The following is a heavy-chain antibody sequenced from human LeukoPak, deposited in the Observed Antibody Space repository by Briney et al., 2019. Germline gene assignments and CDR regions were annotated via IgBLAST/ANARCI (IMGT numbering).Heavy chain of an antibody. V-gene: IGHV3-30*02. D-gene: IGHD1-7*01. CDR2: IRDDGSDT. CDR1: GFTFSDYA. J-gene: IGHJ3*02. CDR3: AKSDGHGTGYGFHI. Sequence: GGSLRVSCAASGFTFSDYAMYWVRQSPGRGLEWVALIRDDGSDTYHADSVKGRFTISRDNSKNTVFLRMNSLRGEDSAIYYCAKSDGHGTGYGFHIWGQGTMVTVSS.